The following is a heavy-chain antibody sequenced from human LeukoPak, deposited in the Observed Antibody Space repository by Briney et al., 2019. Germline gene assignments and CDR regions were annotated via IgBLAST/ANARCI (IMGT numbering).Heavy chain of an antibody. CDR1: GGTFSSYA. CDR2: IIPIFGTA. V-gene: IGHV1-69*13. J-gene: IGHJ5*02. CDR3: AREWAGDFDP. Sequence: VASVKVSCKASGGTFSSYAISWVRQAPGQGLEWMGGIIPIFGTANYAQKFQGRVTITADESTSTAYMELSSLRSEDTAVYYCAREWAGDFDPWGQGTLVTVSS. D-gene: IGHD3-16*01.